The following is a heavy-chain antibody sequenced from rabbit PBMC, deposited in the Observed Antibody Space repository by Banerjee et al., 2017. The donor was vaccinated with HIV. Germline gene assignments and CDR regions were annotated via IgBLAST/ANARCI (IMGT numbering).Heavy chain of an antibody. Sequence: QEQLEESGGDLVKPEGSLTLTCKASGIDLSSNYYMCWVRQAPGKGLEWIGIIYAGKGTDYASWVNGRFTISSDDAQNTVDLQMTSLTAADTATYFCVRAGVYAGSSSYTGFDFNLWGQGTLVTVS. CDR1: GIDLSSNYY. CDR2: IYAGKGT. J-gene: IGHJ4*01. D-gene: IGHD8-1*01. CDR3: VRAGVYAGSSSYTGFDFNL. V-gene: IGHV1S43*01.